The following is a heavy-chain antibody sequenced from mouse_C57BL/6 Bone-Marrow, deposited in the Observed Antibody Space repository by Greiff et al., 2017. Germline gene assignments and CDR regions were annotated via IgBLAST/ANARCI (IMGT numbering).Heavy chain of an antibody. CDR1: GFYITNSY. V-gene: IGHV14-3*01. D-gene: IGHD2-13*01. J-gene: IGHJ2*01. Sequence: VQLQQSVAELVRPGASVKLSCTASGFYITNSYMNWVKQRPEKRLEWIGRIDPANGTTKYAPKFQGKATITADTSYNTAYLQLSILTSEDTAIYYCARSDYAFDYWGQGTTLTVSS. CDR3: ARSDYAFDY. CDR2: IDPANGTT.